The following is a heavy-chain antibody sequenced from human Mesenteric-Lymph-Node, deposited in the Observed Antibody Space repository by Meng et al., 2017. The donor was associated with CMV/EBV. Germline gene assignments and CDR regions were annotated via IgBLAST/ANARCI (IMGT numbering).Heavy chain of an antibody. CDR3: AREGIYDSSEIDY. CDR2: IYYSGST. CDR1: GGSISSSNYY. Sequence: SETLSLTCIVSGGSISSSNYYWGWIRQPPGKGLEWIGSIYYSGSTYYNPSLKSRVTISVDTSKNHFSLKLRSVTAADTAVYYCAREGIYDSSEIDYWGQGTLVTVSS. D-gene: IGHD3-22*01. V-gene: IGHV4-39*07. J-gene: IGHJ4*02.